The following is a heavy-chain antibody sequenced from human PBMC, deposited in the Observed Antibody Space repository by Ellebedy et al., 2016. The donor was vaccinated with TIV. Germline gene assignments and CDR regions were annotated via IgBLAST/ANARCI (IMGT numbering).Heavy chain of an antibody. CDR1: GFTFSSYS. CDR3: ARGNTIFGVVIIHYYYYMDV. Sequence: GESLKISXAASGFTFSSYSMNWVSKAPGKGLEWVSSISSSSSYIYYADSVKGRFTISRDNAKNSLYLQMNSLRAEDTAVYYCARGNTIFGVVIIHYYYYMDVWGKGTTVTVSS. V-gene: IGHV3-21*01. J-gene: IGHJ6*03. D-gene: IGHD3-3*01. CDR2: ISSSSSYI.